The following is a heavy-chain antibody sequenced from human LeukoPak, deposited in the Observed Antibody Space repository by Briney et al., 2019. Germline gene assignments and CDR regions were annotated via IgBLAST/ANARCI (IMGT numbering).Heavy chain of an antibody. Sequence: GGSLRLSCAVSGFPVSSNFMSWVRQAPGKGLQSVSIMFSGGSTDYADSVRGRFSISRDNAKNSLYLEMNSLRADDTAVYYCARSRGVGPGAYFDYWGQGTVVTVSS. V-gene: IGHV3-53*01. CDR2: MFSGGST. J-gene: IGHJ4*02. D-gene: IGHD1-26*01. CDR3: ARSRGVGPGAYFDY. CDR1: GFPVSSNF.